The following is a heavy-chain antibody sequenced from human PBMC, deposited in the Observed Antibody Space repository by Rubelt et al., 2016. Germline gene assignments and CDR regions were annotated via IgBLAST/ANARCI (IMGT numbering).Heavy chain of an antibody. V-gene: IGHV3-7*01. CDR3: ARGKCSSTSCYRIDAFDI. J-gene: IGHJ3*02. CDR1: GFTFSSYW. Sequence: EVQLVESGGGLVQPGGSLRLSCAASGFTFSSYWMSCVRQAPGKGLEWVANIKQDGSEKYYVDSVKGRFTISRDNAKNALYLQMNSLRAEDTAVYYCARGKCSSTSCYRIDAFDIWGQGTMVTVSS. CDR2: IKQDGSEK. D-gene: IGHD2-2*02.